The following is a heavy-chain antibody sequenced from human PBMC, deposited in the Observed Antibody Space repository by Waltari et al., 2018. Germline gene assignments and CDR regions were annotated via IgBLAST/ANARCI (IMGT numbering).Heavy chain of an antibody. D-gene: IGHD1-26*01. V-gene: IGHV3-21*01. CDR2: ISSSSSYI. Sequence: EVQLVESGGGLVKPGGSLRLSCAASGFTFSSHSMNWVRQAPGKGLEWVSSISSSSSYIYYADSVKGRFTISRDNAKNSLYLQMNSLRAEDTAVYYCARDLAWELDYWGQGTLVTVSS. J-gene: IGHJ4*02. CDR3: ARDLAWELDY. CDR1: GFTFSSHS.